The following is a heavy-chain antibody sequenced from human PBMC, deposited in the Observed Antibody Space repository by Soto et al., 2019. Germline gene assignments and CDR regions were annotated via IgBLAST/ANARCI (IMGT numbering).Heavy chain of an antibody. J-gene: IGHJ6*02. D-gene: IGHD6-13*01. CDR2: IYPGDSDT. CDR3: ARLGYSSSWYTAFDYYGMDV. Sequence: PGESLKISCKGSGYSFTSYWIGWVRQMPGKGLEWMGIIYPGDSDTRYSPSFQGQVTISADKSISTAYLQWSSLKTSDTAMNYWARLGYSSSWYTAFDYYGMDVWGQGTTVTVSS. V-gene: IGHV5-51*01. CDR1: GYSFTSYW.